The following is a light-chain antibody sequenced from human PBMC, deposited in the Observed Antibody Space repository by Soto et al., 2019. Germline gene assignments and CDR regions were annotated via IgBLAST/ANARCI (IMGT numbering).Light chain of an antibody. J-gene: IGKJ1*01. V-gene: IGKV1-39*01. CDR1: QSISSY. CDR2: AAS. CDR3: QQSFQKT. Sequence: DIQMTQSPSSLSASVGDRVTITCRASQSISSYLNWYQQKPGKAPKLLIYAASSLQSGVPSRFIGSGSGTDFTLTISSLPPEDFATYYCQQSFQKTFGQGTKVEIK.